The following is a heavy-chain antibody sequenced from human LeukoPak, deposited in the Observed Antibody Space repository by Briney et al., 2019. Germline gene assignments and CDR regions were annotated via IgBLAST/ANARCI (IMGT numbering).Heavy chain of an antibody. D-gene: IGHD3-22*01. Sequence: PSETLSLTCTVSGGSISSYYWSWIRQPPGKGLEWIGYIHYSGSTNYNPSLKSRVTISVDTSKNQFSLKLSSVTAADTAVYSCARHRMYYYDSSGRGVADAFDIWGQGTMVTVSS. CDR3: ARHRMYYYDSSGRGVADAFDI. J-gene: IGHJ3*02. CDR1: GGSISSYY. CDR2: IHYSGST. V-gene: IGHV4-59*01.